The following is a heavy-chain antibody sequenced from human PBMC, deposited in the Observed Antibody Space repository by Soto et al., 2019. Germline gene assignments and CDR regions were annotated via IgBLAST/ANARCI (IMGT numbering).Heavy chain of an antibody. J-gene: IGHJ5*02. CDR1: GDSISSYY. Sequence: PSETLSLACSVSGDSISSYYWTWIRQSPGKGLEWVGYVFYSGATNYNPSLKSRVTISLDASKKQVSLRLTSATAADTAVYYCTRGLPSHFGHASWGQGTLVTVSS. D-gene: IGHD2-2*01. CDR3: TRGLPSHFGHAS. CDR2: VFYSGAT. V-gene: IGHV4-59*01.